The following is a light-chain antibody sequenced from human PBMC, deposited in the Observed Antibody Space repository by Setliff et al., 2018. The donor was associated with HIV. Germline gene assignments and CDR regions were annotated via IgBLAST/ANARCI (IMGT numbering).Light chain of an antibody. J-gene: IGLJ1*01. Sequence: QSALTQPASVSGSPGQSITISCTGTSSDVGRYSYVSWYQQHPGKTPKLIIYDVSKWPSGVSNRFSASKSGNTASLTISGLPAEDEADYYCCSYTSISTYVFGTGTKVTVL. CDR2: DVS. CDR3: CSYTSISTYV. CDR1: SSDVGRYSY. V-gene: IGLV2-14*03.